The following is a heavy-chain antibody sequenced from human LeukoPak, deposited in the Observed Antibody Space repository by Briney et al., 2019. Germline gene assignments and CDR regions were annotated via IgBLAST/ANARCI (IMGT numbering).Heavy chain of an antibody. CDR1: GYTFTSYY. V-gene: IGHV1-46*01. J-gene: IGHJ4*02. Sequence: GASVKVSCKASGYTFTSYYMHWVRQAPGQGLEWMGIINPSGGSTSYAQKFQGRVTMTRDTSTSTVYMELSSLRSEDTAVYYCARSSIAATDRPYYFDYWGQGTLVTVSS. CDR3: ARSSIAATDRPYYFDY. CDR2: INPSGGST. D-gene: IGHD6-13*01.